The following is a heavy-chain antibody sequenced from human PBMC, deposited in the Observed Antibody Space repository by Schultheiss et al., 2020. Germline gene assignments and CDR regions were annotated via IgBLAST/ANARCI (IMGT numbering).Heavy chain of an antibody. V-gene: IGHV3-7*04. CDR2: IKQDGSEK. CDR3: ARGRWGAYSYGTGGCDY. CDR1: GFTFSSYA. Sequence: WGSLRLSCVASGFTFSSYAMNWVRQAPGKGLEWVANIKQDGSEKYYVDSVKGRFTISRDNAKNSLYLQMNSLRAEDTAVYYCARGRWGAYSYGTGGCDYWGQGTLGTVAS. D-gene: IGHD5-18*01. J-gene: IGHJ4*02.